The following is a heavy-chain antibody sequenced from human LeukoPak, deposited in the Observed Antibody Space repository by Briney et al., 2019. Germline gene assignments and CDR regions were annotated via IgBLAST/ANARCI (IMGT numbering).Heavy chain of an antibody. V-gene: IGHV1-46*01. J-gene: IGHJ1*01. CDR2: INPSGGST. D-gene: IGHD3-22*01. CDR1: GYTFTSYY. CDR3: AREGGDSSGYLRYFQH. Sequence: ASVKVSCKASGYTFTSYYMHWVRQAPGQGLEWMGIINPSGGSTSYAQKFQGRVTMTRDMSTSTVYMELSSLRSEDTAVYYCAREGGDSSGYLRYFQHWGQGTLVTVSS.